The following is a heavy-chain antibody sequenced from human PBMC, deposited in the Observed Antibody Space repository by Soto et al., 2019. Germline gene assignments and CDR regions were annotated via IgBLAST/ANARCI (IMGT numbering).Heavy chain of an antibody. CDR1: GGSISSGGYY. Sequence: SETLSLTCTVCGGSISSGGYYWSWIRQHPGKGLEWIGYIYYSGSTYYNPSLKSRLTISVDTSKNQFSLKLSSVTAADTAVYYCARDLIAAAGIFDYWGQGTLVTVSS. D-gene: IGHD6-13*01. V-gene: IGHV4-31*03. CDR2: IYYSGST. CDR3: ARDLIAAAGIFDY. J-gene: IGHJ4*02.